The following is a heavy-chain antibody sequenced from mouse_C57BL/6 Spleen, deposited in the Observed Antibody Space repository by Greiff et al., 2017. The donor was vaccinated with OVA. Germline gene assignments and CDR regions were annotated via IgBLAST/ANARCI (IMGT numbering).Heavy chain of an antibody. CDR3: ARSPYDYDNAMDY. Sequence: QVQLKQSGAELVRPGTSVKVSCKASGYAFTNYLIEWVKQRPGQGLEWIGVINPGSGGTNYNEKFKGKATLTADKSSSTAYMQLSSLTSEDSAVYFCARSPYDYDNAMDYWGQGTSVTVAS. D-gene: IGHD2-4*01. CDR2: INPGSGGT. CDR1: GYAFTNYL. V-gene: IGHV1-54*01. J-gene: IGHJ4*01.